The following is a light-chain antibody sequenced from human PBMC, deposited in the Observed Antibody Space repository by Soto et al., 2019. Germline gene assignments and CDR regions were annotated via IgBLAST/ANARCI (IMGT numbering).Light chain of an antibody. Sequence: DIQMTQSPSTLSASVGDRVTITCRASQSISNWLAWYQQKPGTAPKLLIYKESTLESRGPSRFSSSGSGTAFTLTIISLLQDDSSTDYCQQYYSDSPLTFGGGTKVEIK. CDR2: KES. J-gene: IGKJ4*01. V-gene: IGKV1-5*03. CDR3: QQYYSDSPLT. CDR1: QSISNW.